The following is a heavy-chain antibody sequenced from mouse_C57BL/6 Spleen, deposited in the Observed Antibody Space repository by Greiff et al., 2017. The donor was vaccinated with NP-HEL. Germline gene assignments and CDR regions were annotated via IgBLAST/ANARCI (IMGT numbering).Heavy chain of an antibody. CDR2: INSDGGST. Sequence: EVKLVESGGGLVQPGESLKLSCESNEYEFPSHDMSWVRKTPEKRLELVAAINSDGGSTYYPDTMERRFIIYRDNTKKTLYLQMSSLRSEDTALYYCARHGTAQATGAMDYWGQGTSVTVSS. D-gene: IGHD3-2*02. J-gene: IGHJ4*01. CDR3: ARHGTAQATGAMDY. CDR1: EYEFPSHD. V-gene: IGHV5-2*01.